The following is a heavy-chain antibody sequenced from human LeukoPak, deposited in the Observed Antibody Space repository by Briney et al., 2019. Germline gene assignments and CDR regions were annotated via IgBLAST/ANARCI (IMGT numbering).Heavy chain of an antibody. J-gene: IGHJ6*03. Sequence: GGSLRLSCAASGFTFSSYSMNWVRQAPGKGLEWVSSISGSSSYIYYADSVKGRFTISRDNAKNSLYLQMNSLRAEDTAVYYCARDRKQYQLLSTILYYYYMDVWGKGTTVTVSS. CDR1: GFTFSSYS. CDR3: ARDRKQYQLLSTILYYYYMDV. V-gene: IGHV3-21*01. CDR2: ISGSSSYI. D-gene: IGHD2-2*01.